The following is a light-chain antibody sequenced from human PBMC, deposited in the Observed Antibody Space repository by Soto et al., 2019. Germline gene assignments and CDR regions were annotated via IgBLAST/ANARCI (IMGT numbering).Light chain of an antibody. J-gene: IGLJ1*01. V-gene: IGLV2-14*01. CDR3: SSYTSSSSNV. CDR2: DVS. Sequence: QSALTQPASVSGSPGQSITISCTGSSSDVGGYNYVSWYQQYPGKAPKLMIFDVSYRTSGVSNRFSGSKSGNTASLTISGLQAEDDADYYCSSYTSSSSNVFGTGTKLTVL. CDR1: SSDVGGYNY.